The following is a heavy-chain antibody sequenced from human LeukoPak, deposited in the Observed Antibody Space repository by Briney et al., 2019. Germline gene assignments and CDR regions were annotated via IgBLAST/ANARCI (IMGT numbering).Heavy chain of an antibody. D-gene: IGHD4-17*01. Sequence: PGGSLRLSCAASGFIFREYAMTWVRQAPGKGLEWVSSITASDYTTYADSVKGRFTISRDNSKNTLYLQMDSLRGDDTALYHCARDPNGDYIGAFDNGGQGTMVTVSS. CDR2: ITASDYTT. CDR1: GFIFREYA. CDR3: ARDPNGDYIGAFDN. J-gene: IGHJ3*02. V-gene: IGHV3-23*01.